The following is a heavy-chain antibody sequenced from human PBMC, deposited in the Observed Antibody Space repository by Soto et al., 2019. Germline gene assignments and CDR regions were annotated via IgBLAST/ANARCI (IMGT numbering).Heavy chain of an antibody. D-gene: IGHD2-15*01. CDR1: GFTFSSYS. J-gene: IGHJ6*03. V-gene: IGHV3-48*01. CDR2: ISSSSSTI. Sequence: SLRLSCAASGFTFSSYSMNWVRQAPGKGLEWVSYISSSSSTIYYADSVKGRFTISRDNAKNSLYLQMNSLRAEDTAVYYCARDYCSGGSCYLDYYYYYMDVWGKGTTVTVSS. CDR3: ARDYCSGGSCYLDYYYYYMDV.